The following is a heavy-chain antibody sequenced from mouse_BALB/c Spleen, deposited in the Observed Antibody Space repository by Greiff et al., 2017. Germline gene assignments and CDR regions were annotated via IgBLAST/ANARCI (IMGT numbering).Heavy chain of an antibody. CDR1: GFTFSSYT. CDR2: ISSGGSYT. Sequence: EVHLVESGGGLVKPGGSLKLSCAASGFTFSSYTMSWVRQTPEKRLEWVATISSGGSYTYYPDSVKGRFTISRDNAKNTLYLQMSSLKSEDTAMYYCTRAPSGYFDVWGAGTTVTVSS. J-gene: IGHJ1*01. CDR3: TRAPSGYFDV. V-gene: IGHV5-6-4*01.